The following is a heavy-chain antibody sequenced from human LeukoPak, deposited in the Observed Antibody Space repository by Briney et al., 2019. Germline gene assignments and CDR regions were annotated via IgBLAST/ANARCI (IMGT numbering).Heavy chain of an antibody. J-gene: IGHJ4*02. V-gene: IGHV3-30*02. Sequence: GGSLRLSCAASGFTFSSYGMDWVRQAPGKGLEWVASIWYDGRDKYCADSVRGRFTISRDDSKNTLDLQMNSLRPEDTGLYYCAKKGLAASGQFDCWGQGTLVTVSS. CDR3: AKKGLAASGQFDC. CDR2: IWYDGRDK. CDR1: GFTFSSYG. D-gene: IGHD6-13*01.